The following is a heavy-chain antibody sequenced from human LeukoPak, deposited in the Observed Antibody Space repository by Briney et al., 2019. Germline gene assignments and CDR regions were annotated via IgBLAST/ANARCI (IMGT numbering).Heavy chain of an antibody. Sequence: GESLKISCKGSGYSFTSYWIGWVRQMPGKGLEWTGIIYPGNSDTRYSPSFQGQVTISADKSIGTAYLQWSSLKASDTAIYYCARPAAPGKRYYYYGMDVWGQGTTVTVAS. D-gene: IGHD6-13*01. V-gene: IGHV5-51*01. CDR3: ARPAAPGKRYYYYGMDV. CDR1: GYSFTSYW. J-gene: IGHJ6*02. CDR2: IYPGNSDT.